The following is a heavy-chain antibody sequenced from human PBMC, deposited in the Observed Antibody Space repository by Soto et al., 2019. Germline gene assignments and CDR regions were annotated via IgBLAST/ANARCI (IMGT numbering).Heavy chain of an antibody. CDR2: IYYTGSS. Sequence: PSETLSLTCTVSGGYMSSNSYYWGWIRQPPGVGVEWIGSIYYTGSSYHNPPRKSRITISVATSKNQFSLKLSSVTDADTAVYYCARSKQHYINYEYYYYGMDVWGQGTTVTVS. CDR1: GGYMSSNSYY. J-gene: IGHJ6*02. V-gene: IGHV4-39*01. CDR3: ARSKQHYINYEYYYYGMDV. D-gene: IGHD4-4*01.